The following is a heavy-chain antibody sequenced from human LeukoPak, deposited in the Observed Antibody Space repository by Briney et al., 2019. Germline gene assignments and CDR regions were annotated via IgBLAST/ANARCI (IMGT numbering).Heavy chain of an antibody. V-gene: IGHV4-39*07. CDR1: GGSISRSSYY. CDR3: ARDYRISLSDTSPDDAFDV. CDR2: VSYSGNT. D-gene: IGHD3-16*02. J-gene: IGHJ3*01. Sequence: SETLSLTCTVSGGSISRSSYYWGWIRQTPGMGLEWIGSVSYSGNTDYNPSLKSRVTISVDTSKNLFSLRLTSVTAADTAVYYCARDYRISLSDTSPDDAFDVWGQGTVVTVSS.